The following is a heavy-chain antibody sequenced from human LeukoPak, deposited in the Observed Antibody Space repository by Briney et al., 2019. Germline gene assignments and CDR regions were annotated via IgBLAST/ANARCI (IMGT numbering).Heavy chain of an antibody. V-gene: IGHV3-7*01. CDR1: GFTFSRYW. J-gene: IGHJ4*02. CDR2: IKQEGSEK. Sequence: GGSLRLSCAAPGFTFSRYWVSWVRQAPGKGLEWVANIKQEGSEKYYEDSAKGRFTISRDNAKNSLYLQMNSLRAEDTAVYYCARYGDYTPYYFDYWGQGTLVTVSS. CDR3: ARYGDYTPYYFDY. D-gene: IGHD4-17*01.